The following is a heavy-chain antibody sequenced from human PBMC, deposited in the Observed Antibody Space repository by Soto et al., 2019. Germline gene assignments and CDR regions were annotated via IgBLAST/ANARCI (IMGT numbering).Heavy chain of an antibody. CDR1: GFTFTNFA. CDR3: ARVNYYDSSGYFDY. V-gene: IGHV3-23*01. Sequence: XESLRLSCAASGFTFTNFAMNWVRQAPGKGLEWVSVISGTGDTTYNADSVKGRFTISRDNSKNTLYLQMNSLRAEDTAVYYCARVNYYDSSGYFDYWGQGTLVTVSS. CDR2: ISGTGDTT. D-gene: IGHD3-22*01. J-gene: IGHJ4*02.